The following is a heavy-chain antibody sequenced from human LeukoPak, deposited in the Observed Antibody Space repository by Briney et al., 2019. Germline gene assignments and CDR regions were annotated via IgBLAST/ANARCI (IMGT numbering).Heavy chain of an antibody. Sequence: PGGSLRLSCAASGFIFNNYAMSWVRQAPGKGLEWVSSISGTGVTAYYADSVKGRFAISRDNSKNTLYLQMSSLRAEDTALYYCAKAGYINYYAYYHMDVWGKGTTVTVSS. J-gene: IGHJ6*03. D-gene: IGHD3-9*01. V-gene: IGHV3-23*01. CDR2: ISGTGVTA. CDR3: AKAGYINYYAYYHMDV. CDR1: GFIFNNYA.